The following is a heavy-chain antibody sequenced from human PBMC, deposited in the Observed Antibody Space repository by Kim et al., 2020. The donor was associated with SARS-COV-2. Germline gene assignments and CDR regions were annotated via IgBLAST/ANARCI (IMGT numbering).Heavy chain of an antibody. CDR1: GFTFGDFA. J-gene: IGHJ4*02. CDR3: ARGLSGTGFYY. D-gene: IGHD1-26*01. V-gene: IGHV3-30*04. CDR2: LSYDGTNK. Sequence: GGSLRLSCAASGFTFGDFAMHWLRQAPGKGLEWVSSLSYDGTNKCHAESVKGRFTISRDNSRSTLFLQMHSLRPEDTAAYYCARGLSGTGFYYCVQRA.